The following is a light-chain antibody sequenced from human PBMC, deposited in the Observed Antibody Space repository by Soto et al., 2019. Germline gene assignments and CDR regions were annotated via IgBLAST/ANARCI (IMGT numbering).Light chain of an antibody. J-gene: IGLJ2*01. CDR2: GDN. CDR3: QSYDNSLSHVV. CDR1: SSNIGSFYD. V-gene: IGLV1-40*01. Sequence: QSVLTQPPSVSGAPGQRVTIPCTGSSSNIGSFYDVHWYQQLPGTVPKLLSYGDNNRPSGVPVRFSGSKSGTSASLAITGLQADDEADYYCQSYDNSLSHVVFGGGTKLTVL.